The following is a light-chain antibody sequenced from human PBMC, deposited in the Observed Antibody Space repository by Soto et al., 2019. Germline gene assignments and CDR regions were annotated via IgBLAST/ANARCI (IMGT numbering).Light chain of an antibody. J-gene: IGKJ4*01. CDR2: GAS. CDR3: QQYNNWPPLT. CDR1: QSVSSN. Sequence: EIVMKQSPATLSVSPGERATLSCRASQSVSSNLAWYQQKPGQAPRLLIYGASTRATGIPARFSGSGSGTEFTLTISSRQSEEFAVYYCQQYNNWPPLTFGGGTKVEIK. V-gene: IGKV3-15*01.